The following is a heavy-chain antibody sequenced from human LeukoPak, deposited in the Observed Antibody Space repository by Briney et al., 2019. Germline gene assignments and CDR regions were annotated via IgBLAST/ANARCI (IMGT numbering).Heavy chain of an antibody. Sequence: GRSLRLSCAASGFTFSSYAMHWVRQAPGKGLEWVAVISYDGSNKYYADSVKGRFTISRDNSKNTLYLQMNSLRAEDTAVYHCAREFGYHFDYWGQGTLVTVSS. CDR2: ISYDGSNK. CDR1: GFTFSSYA. D-gene: IGHD3-10*01. V-gene: IGHV3-30-3*01. CDR3: AREFGYHFDY. J-gene: IGHJ4*02.